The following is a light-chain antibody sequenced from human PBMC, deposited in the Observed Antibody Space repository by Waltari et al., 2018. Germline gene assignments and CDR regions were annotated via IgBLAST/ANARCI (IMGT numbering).Light chain of an antibody. CDR1: QSISSY. Sequence: IQMTQSPSSLSASVGARVTITCRASQSISSYLNWYQQKPGKAPKLLIYAASSLQSGVPSRFSGSGSGTDFTLTISSLQPEDFATYYCQQSYSTQFTFGPGTKVDIK. CDR2: AAS. V-gene: IGKV1-39*01. J-gene: IGKJ3*01. CDR3: QQSYSTQFT.